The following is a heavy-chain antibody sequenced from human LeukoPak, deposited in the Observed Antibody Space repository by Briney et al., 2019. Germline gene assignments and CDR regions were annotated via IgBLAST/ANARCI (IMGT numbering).Heavy chain of an antibody. D-gene: IGHD2-2*02. CDR2: ISSSSSYI. Sequence: GGSLRLSCAASGFTFSSYSMNWVRQAPGKGLEWVSSISSSSSYIYYADSVKGRFTISRDNAKNSLYLQMNSLRAEDMAIYYCAKAIIVPAAISPFDYWGQGTLVTVSS. J-gene: IGHJ4*02. V-gene: IGHV3-21*04. CDR3: AKAIIVPAAISPFDY. CDR1: GFTFSSYS.